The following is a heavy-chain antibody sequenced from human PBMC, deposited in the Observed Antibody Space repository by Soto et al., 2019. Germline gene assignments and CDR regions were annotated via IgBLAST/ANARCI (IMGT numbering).Heavy chain of an antibody. V-gene: IGHV1-69*13. CDR3: ASAKTHYYDSSGYPPDY. Sequence: SVKVSCKASGYTFTSYGISWVRQAPGQGLEWMGGIIPIFGTANYAQKFQGRVTITADESTSTAYMELSSLRSEDTAVYYCASAKTHYYDSSGYPPDYWGQGTLVTVSS. CDR2: IIPIFGTA. D-gene: IGHD3-22*01. CDR1: GYTFTSYG. J-gene: IGHJ4*02.